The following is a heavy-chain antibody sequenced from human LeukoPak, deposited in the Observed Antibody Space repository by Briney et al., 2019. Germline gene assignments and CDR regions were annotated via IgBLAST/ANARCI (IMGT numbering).Heavy chain of an antibody. V-gene: IGHV4-59*01. J-gene: IGHJ6*02. Sequence: SETLSLTCTVSAFSISSYYWSWLRQPPGKGLEGIVYIYYSERTNYHTSLNSRVTISVDTSKNQYSLKLSSVTTADTAVYYCARDSGVRVNSYDNNGMDLWGQGTTVTVSS. CDR1: AFSISSYY. CDR2: IYYSERT. D-gene: IGHD3-10*01. CDR3: ARDSGVRVNSYDNNGMDL.